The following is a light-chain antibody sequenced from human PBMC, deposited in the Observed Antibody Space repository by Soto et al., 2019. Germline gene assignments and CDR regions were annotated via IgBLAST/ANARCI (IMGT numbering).Light chain of an antibody. Sequence: DIQMTQSPSSLSASVGDRVTITCRTSQSISIYLNWYQQKPGKAPELLISDASSLKSGVPSRFSGSGSGTDFTLTISSLQPEDFATYHCQQSYTVPLTFGQGTKVDIK. V-gene: IGKV1-39*01. J-gene: IGKJ1*01. CDR1: QSISIY. CDR2: DAS. CDR3: QQSYTVPLT.